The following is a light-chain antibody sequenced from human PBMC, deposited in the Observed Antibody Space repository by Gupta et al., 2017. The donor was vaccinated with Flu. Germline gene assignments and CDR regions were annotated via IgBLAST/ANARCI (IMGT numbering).Light chain of an antibody. CDR1: QSLVYSDGDSY. CDR3: MHSTRWPWT. CDR2: KAS. V-gene: IGKV2-30*01. J-gene: IGKJ1*01. Sequence: DAVMTQSPLSLSVTLGQPASISCRSSQSLVYSDGDSYVSWFHQRPGQSPRRLIDKASNRDSGGPDRIGGRGSGTDFTLKISRVEAEDGGVYYCMHSTRWPWTFGQGTKVEIK.